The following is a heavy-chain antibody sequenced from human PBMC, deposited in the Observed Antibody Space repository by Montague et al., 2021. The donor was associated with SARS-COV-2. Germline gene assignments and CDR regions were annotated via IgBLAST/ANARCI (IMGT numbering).Heavy chain of an antibody. V-gene: IGHV4-59*01. CDR2: IYYSGST. CDR3: ARGDGHYYGSGTYPYY. Sequence: ETLSLTCTVSGGSITSYYWSWIRQPPGKGLEYIGYIYYSGSTNYNPSLKSRVTMSVDTSKNQFSLKLSSVTAADTAVYYCARGDGHYYGSGTYPYYWGQGTLVTVST. D-gene: IGHD3-10*01. J-gene: IGHJ4*02. CDR1: GGSITSYY.